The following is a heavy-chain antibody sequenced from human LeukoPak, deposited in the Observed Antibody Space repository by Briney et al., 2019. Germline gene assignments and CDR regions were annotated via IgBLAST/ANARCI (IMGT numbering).Heavy chain of an antibody. J-gene: IGHJ4*02. V-gene: IGHV3-23*01. Sequence: GGSLRLSCAASGFAFSDYAVSWVRQAPGQGLEWVSTTSGGGDYTRYAESVQGRFTVTRDKSKSTVYLQMTSLSVEDTAVYYCAKDKRGGSDYVYFDYWGQGTLVTVSS. CDR3: AKDKRGGSDYVYFDY. CDR2: TSGGGDYT. CDR1: GFAFSDYA. D-gene: IGHD4-17*01.